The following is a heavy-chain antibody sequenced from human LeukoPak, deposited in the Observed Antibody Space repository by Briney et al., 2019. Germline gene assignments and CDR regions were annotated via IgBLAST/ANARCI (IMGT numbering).Heavy chain of an antibody. CDR1: GGTFSSYA. CDR2: IIPIFGTA. CDR3: AKESGRFGDRNYMDV. Sequence: ASVKVSCKASGGTFSSYAISWVRQAPGQGLEWMGGIIPIFGTANYAQKFQGRVTITADESTSTAYMELSSLRSEDTAVYYCAKESGRFGDRNYMDVWGKGTTVTVSS. V-gene: IGHV1-69*13. D-gene: IGHD3-10*01. J-gene: IGHJ6*03.